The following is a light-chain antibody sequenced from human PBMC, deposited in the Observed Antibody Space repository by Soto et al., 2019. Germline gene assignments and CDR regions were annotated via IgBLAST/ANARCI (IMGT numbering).Light chain of an antibody. Sequence: EIVLTQSPAALSXXPXXXXTXXCRASQSVSSYLAWYQQKPGQAPRLLIYDASNRATGIPDRFSGSGSGTDFTLTISRLEPEDFAVYYCQQYGSSRTFGQGTKVDIK. J-gene: IGKJ1*01. V-gene: IGKV3-20*01. CDR3: QQYGSSRT. CDR2: DAS. CDR1: QSVSSY.